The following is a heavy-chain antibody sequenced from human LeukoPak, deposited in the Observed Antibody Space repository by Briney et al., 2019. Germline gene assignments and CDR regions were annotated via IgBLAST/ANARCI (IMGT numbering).Heavy chain of an antibody. CDR2: IYSGGNT. CDR3: ARDPELGLYGSGA. CDR1: GFTVSNNY. V-gene: IGHV3-53*01. Sequence: GGSLSLSCAASGFTVSNNYMSWVRQAPGKGLEWVSIIYSGGNTHYADSVKGRFTISRDNSKNTLYLQMNSLRAEDTAMYYCARDPELGLYGSGAWGQGTLVTVSS. D-gene: IGHD3-10*01. J-gene: IGHJ5*02.